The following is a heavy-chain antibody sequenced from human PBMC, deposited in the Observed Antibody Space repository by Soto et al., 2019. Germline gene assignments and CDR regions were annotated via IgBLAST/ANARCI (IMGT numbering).Heavy chain of an antibody. CDR2: INAGNGNT. CDR1: GYSFTSYA. CDR3: ARFDAVTLDY. V-gene: IGHV1-3*01. D-gene: IGHD4-17*01. Sequence: ASVKVSCKASGYSFTSYAIHWMRQAPGQRLEWMGWINAGNGNTKYSQKFQGRVTITRDTSASTAYMELSSLRSEDTAVYYCARFDAVTLDYWGQGTLVTVSS. J-gene: IGHJ4*02.